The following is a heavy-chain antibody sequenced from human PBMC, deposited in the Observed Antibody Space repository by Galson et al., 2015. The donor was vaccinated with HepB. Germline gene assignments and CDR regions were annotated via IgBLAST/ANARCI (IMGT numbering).Heavy chain of an antibody. D-gene: IGHD2-21*02. J-gene: IGHJ4*02. CDR3: AKDYADKWMSSETAALFEY. Sequence: SLRLSCAASGFTFRNYATSWVRQAPGKGLEWVSGIIANGHTTYDADSVKGRFTISRDNSKNTLYLQMTSLRAEDSAVYYCAKDYADKWMSSETAALFEYWGQGALVTVSP. CDR2: IIANGHTT. CDR1: GFTFRNYA. V-gene: IGHV3-23*01.